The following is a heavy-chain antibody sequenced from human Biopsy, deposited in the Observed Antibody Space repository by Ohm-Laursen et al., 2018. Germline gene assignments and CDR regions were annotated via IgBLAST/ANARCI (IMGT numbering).Heavy chain of an antibody. D-gene: IGHD2-15*01. V-gene: IGHV1-69*06. CDR1: GYSFTNHD. J-gene: IGHJ4*02. CDR3: ASDLLGREGYCGGRNCQIAY. CDR2: IIPIFDTA. Sequence: GASVKVSCKASGYSFTNHDINWVRQAPGQGLEWMGGIIPIFDTANYAQKFQDRVTITADKSTFTAYMELSSLRSEDTAVYYCASDLLGREGYCGGRNCQIAYWGQGTLVTVSS.